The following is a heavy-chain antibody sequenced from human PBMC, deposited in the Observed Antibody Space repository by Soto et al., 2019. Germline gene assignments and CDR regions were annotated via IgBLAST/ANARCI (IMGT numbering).Heavy chain of an antibody. CDR2: IGTVGDT. CDR3: AREGYISVWNDWYLDL. V-gene: IGHV3-13*01. CDR1: GFSFSTSE. D-gene: IGHD6-19*01. Sequence: EVQLVESGGGLVQPGGSLRLSCAASGFSFSTSEMHWVRQSPGKGLEWVSAIGTVGDTYYPASVKGRFTISRENARNSLFLQMNGLTAGDTAVYYCAREGYISVWNDWYLDLWGRGTLVTVSS. J-gene: IGHJ2*01.